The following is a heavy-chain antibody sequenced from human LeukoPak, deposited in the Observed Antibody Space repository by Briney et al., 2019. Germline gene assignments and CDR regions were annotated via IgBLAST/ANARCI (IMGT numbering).Heavy chain of an antibody. D-gene: IGHD3-10*01. Sequence: SGGSLRLSCTASGFTFSDYGMHWVRQAPGKGLEWVAVIWYDGYNKYYADSVRGRFTISRDNSKNTLYLQMNNLRAEDTAVYYCARDWDGSGTSLDYWGQGTLVTVSS. J-gene: IGHJ4*02. V-gene: IGHV3-33*01. CDR1: GFTFSDYG. CDR3: ARDWDGSGTSLDY. CDR2: IWYDGYNK.